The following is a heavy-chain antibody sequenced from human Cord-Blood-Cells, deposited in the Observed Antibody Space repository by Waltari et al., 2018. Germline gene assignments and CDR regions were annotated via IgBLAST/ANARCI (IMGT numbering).Heavy chain of an antibody. D-gene: IGHD7-27*01. CDR1: GSTFTGYY. CDR3: ARDLTGAPGDY. V-gene: IGHV1-2*02. CDR2: INPNSGGT. J-gene: IGHJ4*02. Sequence: QVPLVQSGSEVKKPGPSVTVSCKASGSTFTGYYMHWVRQAPGQGLEWRGWINPNSGGTNYAQKFQGRVTMTRDTSISTAYMELSRLRSDDTAVYYCARDLTGAPGDYWGQGTLVTVSS.